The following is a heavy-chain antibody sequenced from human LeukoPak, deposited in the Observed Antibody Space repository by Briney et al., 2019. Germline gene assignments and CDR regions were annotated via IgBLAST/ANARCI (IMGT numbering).Heavy chain of an antibody. Sequence: GGSLRLSCAASGFTFSSYSMNWVRQAPGKGLEWVSSISSSSSYIYYADSVKGRFTISRDNAKNSLYLQMNSLRAEDTAVYYCARELGESRDGYNNNDYWGQGTLVTVSS. CDR2: ISSSSSYI. V-gene: IGHV3-21*01. CDR1: GFTFSSYS. CDR3: ARELGESRDGYNNNDY. J-gene: IGHJ4*02. D-gene: IGHD5-24*01.